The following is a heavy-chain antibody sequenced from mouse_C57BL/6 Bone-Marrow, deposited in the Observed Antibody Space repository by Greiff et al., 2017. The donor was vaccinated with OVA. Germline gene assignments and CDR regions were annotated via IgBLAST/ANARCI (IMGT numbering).Heavy chain of an antibody. CDR2: ISYDGSN. J-gene: IGHJ4*01. CDR1: GYSITSGYY. CDR3: ARGNYYGSSYGAMDY. V-gene: IGHV3-6*01. Sequence: EVQVVESGPGLVKPSQSLSLTCSVTGYSITSGYYWNWIRQFPGNKLEWMGYISYDGSNNYNPSLKNRISITRDTSKNQFFLKLNSVTTEDTATYYCARGNYYGSSYGAMDYWGQGTSVTVSS. D-gene: IGHD1-1*01.